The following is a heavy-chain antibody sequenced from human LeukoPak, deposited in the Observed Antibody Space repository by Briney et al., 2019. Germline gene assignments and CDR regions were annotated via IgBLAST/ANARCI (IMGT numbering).Heavy chain of an antibody. CDR1: GFTFSNAW. V-gene: IGHV3-15*07. CDR3: AREDSSSWYRFFDY. D-gene: IGHD6-13*01. J-gene: IGHJ4*02. Sequence: GGSLRLSCATSGFTFSNAWMNWVRQAPGKGLEWVGRIRSNSDGGSIDYAAPVKGRFTLSRDDSKTTLYLQMNSLQTEDTAVYYCAREDSSSWYRFFDYWGQGTLVTVSS. CDR2: IRSNSDGGSI.